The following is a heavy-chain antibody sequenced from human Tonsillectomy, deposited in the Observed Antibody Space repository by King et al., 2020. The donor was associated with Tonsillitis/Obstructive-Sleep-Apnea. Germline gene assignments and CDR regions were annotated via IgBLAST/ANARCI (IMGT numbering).Heavy chain of an antibody. Sequence: QLVQSGAEVKKPGASVKVSCKASGYTFTTHGISWVRQAPGQGLEWMGWISAYNGNTNYAQKVQGRVTMTTDTSTSTAYMELRRLRSDDTAVYYCARHEGTGNYYGMDVWGQGTTVTVSS. CDR2: ISAYNGNT. V-gene: IGHV1-18*01. CDR3: ARHEGTGNYYGMDV. CDR1: GYTFTTHG. D-gene: IGHD3-10*01. J-gene: IGHJ6*02.